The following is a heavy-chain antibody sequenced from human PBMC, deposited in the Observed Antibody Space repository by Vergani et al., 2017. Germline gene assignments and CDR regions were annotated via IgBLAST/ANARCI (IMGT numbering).Heavy chain of an antibody. Sequence: EVQLLESGGGLVQPGGSLRLSCAASGFTFSNAWMSWVRQAPGKGLEWVGRIKSKTDGGTTDYAAPVKGRFTISRDDSKNTLYLQMNSLKTEDTAVYYCTGIFGVVTTYYYGMDVWGQGTTVTVSS. CDR2: IKSKTDGGTT. D-gene: IGHD3-3*01. CDR3: TGIFGVVTTYYYGMDV. J-gene: IGHJ6*02. CDR1: GFTFSNAW. V-gene: IGHV3-15*01.